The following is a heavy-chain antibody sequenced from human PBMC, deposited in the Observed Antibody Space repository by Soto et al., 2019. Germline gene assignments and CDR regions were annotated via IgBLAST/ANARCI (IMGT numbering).Heavy chain of an antibody. J-gene: IGHJ5*01. D-gene: IGHD6-19*01. CDR3: AKSHPITVISLDS. Sequence: QVQLEESGGGVVQPGKSLRLSCSASGFTFSDYGMHWVRQAPGKGLEWVAVISYDGSDKYIADSVRGRFAPSRDNSKNTLYLQMNSLRGDDTSIYYCAKSHPITVISLDSWGHGTLVTVSS. CDR2: ISYDGSDK. CDR1: GFTFSDYG. V-gene: IGHV3-30*18.